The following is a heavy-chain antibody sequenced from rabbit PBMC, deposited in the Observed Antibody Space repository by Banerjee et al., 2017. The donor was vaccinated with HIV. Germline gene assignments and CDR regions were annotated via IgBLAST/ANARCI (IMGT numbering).Heavy chain of an antibody. V-gene: IGHV1S43*01. CDR1: GIDFSTYYY. Sequence: QSLEESGGGLVKPGGTLTLTCKASGIDFSTYYYMCWVRQAPGKGLELIGCIYSSSGSIWYASWVNGRFTISRSTSLNTVDLKMTSLTVADTATYFCASRTYTYAFAGYTYTSGLWGQGTLVTVS. J-gene: IGHJ6*01. CDR2: IYSSSGSI. CDR3: ASRTYTYAFAGYTYTSGL. D-gene: IGHD6-1*01.